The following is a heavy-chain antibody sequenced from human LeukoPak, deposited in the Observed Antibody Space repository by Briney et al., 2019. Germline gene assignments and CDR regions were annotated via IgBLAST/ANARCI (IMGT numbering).Heavy chain of an antibody. D-gene: IGHD1-26*01. Sequence: ASVKVSCKASGYTFTDYGINWVRQAPGQGLEWMGWISAYNGNRNYAQKFQGRVTMTTDTSTSTAYMELRSLRSDDTAVYYCARAEWELPSDYWGQGTLVTVSS. CDR3: ARAEWELPSDY. V-gene: IGHV1-18*04. CDR1: GYTFTDYG. CDR2: ISAYNGNR. J-gene: IGHJ4*02.